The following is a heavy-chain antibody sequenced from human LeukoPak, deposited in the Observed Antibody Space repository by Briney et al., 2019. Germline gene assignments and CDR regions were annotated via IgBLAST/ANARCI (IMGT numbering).Heavy chain of an antibody. J-gene: IGHJ3*02. D-gene: IGHD2-15*01. V-gene: IGHV3-30-3*01. CDR2: MSYDGDNE. CDR1: GFIFRGYA. CDR3: AVSRSGSIFVFDI. Sequence: GGSLGLSCAASGFIFRGYAIRWVRQAPGKGLEWVAVMSYDGDNEHYADSVKGRFTISRDNSKNTLFLQMNSLRAEDTAVYYCAVSRSGSIFVFDIWGQGTMVTVSS.